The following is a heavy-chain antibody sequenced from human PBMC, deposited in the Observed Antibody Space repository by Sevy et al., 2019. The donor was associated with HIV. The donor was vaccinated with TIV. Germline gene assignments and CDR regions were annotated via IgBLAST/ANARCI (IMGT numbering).Heavy chain of an antibody. V-gene: IGHV1-18*01. CDR3: ARASMTTVPYNWFDP. CDR2: ISAYNGNT. CDR1: GYTFTSYG. Sequence: ASVKVSCKASGYTFTSYGISWVRQAPGQGLEWMGWISAYNGNTNYAQKLQGRVTMTTDTSTSTAHMELRSLRSDDTAVYYCARASMTTVPYNWFDPWGQGTLVTVSS. J-gene: IGHJ5*02. D-gene: IGHD4-4*01.